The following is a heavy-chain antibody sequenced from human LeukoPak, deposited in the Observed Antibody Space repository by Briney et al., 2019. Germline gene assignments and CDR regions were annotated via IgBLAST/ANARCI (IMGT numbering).Heavy chain of an antibody. J-gene: IGHJ4*02. CDR3: ARAPDDHDFWSGPFDY. CDR2: ISAYSGNT. D-gene: IGHD3-3*01. CDR1: GYTFTNYG. Sequence: VASVKVSCKASGYTFTNYGISWVRQAPGQGLEWMGWISAYSGNTNYAQNLQGRVTMTTDTSTSTAYMELRSLRSDDTAVYYCARAPDDHDFWSGPFDYWGRGTLVTVSS. V-gene: IGHV1-18*01.